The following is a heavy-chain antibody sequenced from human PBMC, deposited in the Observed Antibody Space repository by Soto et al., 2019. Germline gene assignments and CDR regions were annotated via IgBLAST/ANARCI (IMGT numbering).Heavy chain of an antibody. V-gene: IGHV3-73*01. D-gene: IGHD1-26*01. J-gene: IGHJ4*02. CDR1: GFTFSGSA. CDR3: TTDMGANDY. CDR2: IRSKANSYAT. Sequence: GGSLRLSCAASGFTFSGSAMHWVRQASGKGLEWVGRIRSKANSYATAYAASVKGRFTISRDDSKNTAYLQMNSLKTEDTAVYYCTTDMGANDYWGQGTLVTVSS.